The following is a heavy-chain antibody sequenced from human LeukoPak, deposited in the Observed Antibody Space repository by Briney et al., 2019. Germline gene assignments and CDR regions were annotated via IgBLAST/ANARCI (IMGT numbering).Heavy chain of an antibody. Sequence: GGSLRLSCAASGFTFSSYAMHWVRQAPGKGLEWVAVISYDGSNKYYADSVKGRFTISRDNSKNTLYLQMNSLRAEDTAVYYCARERTYSSSWPQYFQHWGQGTQVTVSS. J-gene: IGHJ1*01. CDR1: GFTFSSYA. D-gene: IGHD6-13*01. CDR3: ARERTYSSSWPQYFQH. CDR2: ISYDGSNK. V-gene: IGHV3-30-3*01.